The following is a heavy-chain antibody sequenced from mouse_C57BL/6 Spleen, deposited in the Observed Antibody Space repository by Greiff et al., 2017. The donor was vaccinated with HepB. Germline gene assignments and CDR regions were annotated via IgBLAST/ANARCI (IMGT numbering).Heavy chain of an antibody. CDR2: IYPGSGST. J-gene: IGHJ2*01. V-gene: IGHV1-55*01. CDR1: GYTFTSYW. CDR3: ARERELLRYQGDYFDY. Sequence: VQLQQPGAELVKPGASVKMSCKASGYTFTSYWITWVKQRPGQGLEWIGDIYPGSGSTNYNEKFKSKATLTVDTSSSTAYMQLSSLTSEDSAVYYCARERELLRYQGDYFDYWGQGTTLTVSS. D-gene: IGHD1-1*01.